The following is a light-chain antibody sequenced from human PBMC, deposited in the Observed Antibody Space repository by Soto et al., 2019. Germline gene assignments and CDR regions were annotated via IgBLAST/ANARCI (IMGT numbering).Light chain of an antibody. CDR2: KAS. J-gene: IGKJ1*01. CDR1: QSISSW. Sequence: DIQMTQSPSTLSASVGDRVTITCRASQSISSWLAWYQQKPGKAPKLLIYKASSLESGVPSRFSGSGSGTEFTLTISSLQPDDFATYYCQKYNSYLTFGQGTKADIK. V-gene: IGKV1-5*03. CDR3: QKYNSYLT.